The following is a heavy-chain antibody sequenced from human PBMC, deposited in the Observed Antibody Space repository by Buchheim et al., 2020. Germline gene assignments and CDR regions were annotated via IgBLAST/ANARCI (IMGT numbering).Heavy chain of an antibody. CDR2: TRNKANSYTT. D-gene: IGHD2-2*01. J-gene: IGHJ6*03. Sequence: EVQLVESGGGLVQPGGSLRLSCAASGFTFSDHYMDWVRQAPGTGLELVGRTRNKANSYTTEYAASVKGRFTISRDDSKNSLYLQMNSLKTEDTAVYYCARDARYCSSTSCYHYYYMDVWGKGTT. CDR1: GFTFSDHY. CDR3: ARDARYCSSTSCYHYYYMDV. V-gene: IGHV3-72*01.